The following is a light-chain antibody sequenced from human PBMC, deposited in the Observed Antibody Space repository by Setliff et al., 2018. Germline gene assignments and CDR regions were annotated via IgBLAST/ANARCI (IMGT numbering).Light chain of an antibody. CDR3: LSYTSKTTHAL. V-gene: IGLV2-14*01. Sequence: QSALTQPAAVSGSPGQSITISCTGTSSGVGGYDYVSWYQQHPGKAPKLMIYEVSKRPSGVSDRFSGSKSANTASLTISGLQTEDEADYYCLSYTSKTTHALFGGGTKVTVL. CDR1: SSGVGGYDY. CDR2: EVS. J-gene: IGLJ2*01.